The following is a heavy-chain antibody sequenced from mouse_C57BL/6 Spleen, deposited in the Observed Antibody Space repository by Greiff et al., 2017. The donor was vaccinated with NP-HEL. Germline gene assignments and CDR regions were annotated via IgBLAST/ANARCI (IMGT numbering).Heavy chain of an antibody. V-gene: IGHV1-64*01. J-gene: IGHJ4*01. D-gene: IGHD2-10*01. CDR3: ARGTYYGNWGDY. CDR1: GYTFTSYW. CDR2: IHPNSGST. Sequence: VQLQQPGAELVKPGASVKLSCKASGYTFTSYWMHWVKQRPGQGLEWIGMIHPNSGSTNYNEKFKSKATLTVDKSSSTAYMQLSSLTSEDSAVYYCARGTYYGNWGDYWGQGTSVTVSS.